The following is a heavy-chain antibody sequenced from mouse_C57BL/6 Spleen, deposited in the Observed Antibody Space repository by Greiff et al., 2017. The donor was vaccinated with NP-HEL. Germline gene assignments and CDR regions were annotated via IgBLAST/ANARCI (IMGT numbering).Heavy chain of an antibody. CDR3: TTIYYGYPWFAY. CDR1: GFNIKDDY. J-gene: IGHJ3*01. V-gene: IGHV14-4*01. D-gene: IGHD2-2*01. CDR2: IDPENGDT. Sequence: VQLQQSGAELVRPGASVKLSCTASGFNIKDDYMHWVKQRPEQGLEWIGWIDPENGDTEYASKFQGKATITADTSSNTAYLQLSSLTSEDTAVYYGTTIYYGYPWFAYWGQGTLVTVSA.